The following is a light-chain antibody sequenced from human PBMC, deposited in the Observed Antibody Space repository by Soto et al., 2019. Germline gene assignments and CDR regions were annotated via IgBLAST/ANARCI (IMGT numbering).Light chain of an antibody. J-gene: IGLJ2*01. CDR3: SSYTSSSTVV. Sequence: QSVLTQPASVSGSPGQSITISCTGTSSDVGGYNYVSWYQQHPGKAPKLMIYDVSNRPSGVSNRFSGSQSGNTASLTISGLQAEDEADYYCSSYTSSSTVVFAGGTKLTVL. CDR1: SSDVGGYNY. V-gene: IGLV2-14*01. CDR2: DVS.